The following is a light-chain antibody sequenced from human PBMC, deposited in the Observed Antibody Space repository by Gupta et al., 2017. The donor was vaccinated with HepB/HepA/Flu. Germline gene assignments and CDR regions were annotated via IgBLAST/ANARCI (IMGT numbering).Light chain of an antibody. CDR3: QQYNSYSSCS. V-gene: IGKV1-5*03. CDR2: KAS. J-gene: IGKJ2*04. CDR1: QRISSW. Sequence: DIQMTQSPSTLSASVGDRVTITCRASQRISSWLAWYQQKPGKAPKLLIYKASSLESGVPLRFSGSGSGTEFTLTISSRQPDDFATYYCQQYNSYSSCSFGQGTKMEIK.